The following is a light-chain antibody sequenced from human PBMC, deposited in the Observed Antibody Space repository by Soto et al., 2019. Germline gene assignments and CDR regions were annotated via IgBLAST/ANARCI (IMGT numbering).Light chain of an antibody. CDR3: SSYTSSSTGV. V-gene: IGLV2-14*01. CDR1: SSDVGGYNY. Sequence: QSALTQPASVSGSPGQSITISCTGTSSDVGGYNYVSWYQQHPGKAPKLMIYDVSNRPSGVSNRFSGSKSGNTASLTISGLQAEDEGDYHCSSYTSSSTGVFGGGTKLTVL. J-gene: IGLJ3*02. CDR2: DVS.